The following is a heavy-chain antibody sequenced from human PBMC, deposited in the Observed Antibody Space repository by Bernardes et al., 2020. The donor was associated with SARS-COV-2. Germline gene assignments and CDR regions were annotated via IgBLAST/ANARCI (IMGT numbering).Heavy chain of an antibody. D-gene: IGHD3-9*01. Sequence: GGSLRLSCAASGFTFSIYTMNWVRQAPGKGLEWVSSVSSGSDYIYYADSVRGRFTISRDNAKNSLFLQMNSLRVEDTAVYYCARAFWEQNGGIDWRFGFDVWGPGTMVHVSS. CDR2: VSSGSDYI. CDR1: GFTFSIYT. CDR3: ARAFWEQNGGIDWRFGFDV. V-gene: IGHV3-21*06. J-gene: IGHJ3*01.